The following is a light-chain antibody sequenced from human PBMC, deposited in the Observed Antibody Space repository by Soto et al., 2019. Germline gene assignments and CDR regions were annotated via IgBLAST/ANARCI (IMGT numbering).Light chain of an antibody. Sequence: EIELTQSPATLSLSQGQRATLSCRASQSVFNNHIVWYQQKPGQAPRLLIYGASNRATGIPDRFSGSGSGTDFTLTISRLEPEDFAVYYCQQYNNWPPITFGQGTRLEIK. CDR1: QSVFNNH. V-gene: IGKV3-20*01. J-gene: IGKJ5*01. CDR2: GAS. CDR3: QQYNNWPPIT.